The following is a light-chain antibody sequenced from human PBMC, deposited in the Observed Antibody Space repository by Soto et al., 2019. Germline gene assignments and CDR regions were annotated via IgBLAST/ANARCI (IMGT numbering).Light chain of an antibody. CDR1: QSISSY. V-gene: IGKV1-39*01. CDR2: AAS. CDR3: QQSYSTPYT. Sequence: DIQMTQSPSSLSASVGDRVTITCRASQSISSYLNWYQQKPGQAPNLLIYAASSFQSGVPSRFIGSGSGTHFTHTISSLQPEDFATYYCQQSYSTPYTFGQGTKLEIK. J-gene: IGKJ2*01.